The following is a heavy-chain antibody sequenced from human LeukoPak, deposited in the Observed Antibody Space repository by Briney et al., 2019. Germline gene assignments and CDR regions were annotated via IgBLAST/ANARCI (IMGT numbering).Heavy chain of an antibody. V-gene: IGHV3-11*04. J-gene: IGHJ4*02. CDR2: IGADGTG. Sequence: SGGSLRLSCEASGFTLSDYFMGWIRQAPGKGLEWLSHIGADGTGYYTDSVKGRATISRDNAKNSLYLQMNSLRAEDTAVYYCARDFYSGYEAPDYWGQGTLVTVSS. D-gene: IGHD5-12*01. CDR3: ARDFYSGYEAPDY. CDR1: GFTLSDYF.